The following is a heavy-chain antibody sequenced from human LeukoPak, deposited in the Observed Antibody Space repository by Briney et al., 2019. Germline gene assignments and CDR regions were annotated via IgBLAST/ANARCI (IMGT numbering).Heavy chain of an antibody. V-gene: IGHV4-31*03. Sequence: SETLSLTCTVSGGSISSDGYYWSWIRQYPGRGLEWIGYIYYSGSTYYNPSLKSRVTISVDTSKNQFSLKLSSVTAADTAMYYCARGPGIAAAANFDYWGQGTLVTVSS. CDR3: ARGPGIAAAANFDY. CDR1: GGSISSDGYY. D-gene: IGHD6-13*01. CDR2: IYYSGST. J-gene: IGHJ4*02.